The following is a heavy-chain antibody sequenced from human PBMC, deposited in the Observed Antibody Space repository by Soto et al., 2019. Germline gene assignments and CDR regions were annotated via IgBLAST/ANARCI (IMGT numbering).Heavy chain of an antibody. V-gene: IGHV3-48*01. J-gene: IGHJ4*02. CDR3: VRESIREEGGPY. Sequence: GGSLRLSCAASGFTFSTSSMSWVRQAPGKGLEWVSYISISGSLIYYADSVRGRFTISRDNAKNSLFLEMNSLRAEDTAVYYCVRESIREEGGPYWGQGTLVTVSS. CDR1: GFTFSTSS. D-gene: IGHD3-3*02. CDR2: ISISGSLI.